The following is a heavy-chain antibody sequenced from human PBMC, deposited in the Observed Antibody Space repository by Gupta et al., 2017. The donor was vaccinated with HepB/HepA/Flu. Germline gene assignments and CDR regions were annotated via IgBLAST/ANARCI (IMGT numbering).Heavy chain of an antibody. CDR1: GGSFSGYY. CDR3: ASGDDSSGYYYY. CDR2: INHSGST. D-gene: IGHD3-22*01. J-gene: IGHJ4*02. Sequence: QVQLQQWGAGLLKPSETLSLTCAVYGGSFSGYYWSWIRQPPGKGLEWIGEINHSGSTNYNPSLKSRVTISVDTSKNQFSLKLSSVTAADTAVYYCASGDDSSGYYYYWGQGTLVTVSS. V-gene: IGHV4-34*01.